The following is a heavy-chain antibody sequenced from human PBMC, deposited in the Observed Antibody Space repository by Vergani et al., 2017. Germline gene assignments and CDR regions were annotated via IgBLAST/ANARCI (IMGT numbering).Heavy chain of an antibody. V-gene: IGHV4-34*02. D-gene: IGHD3-16*01. Sequence: QVQLQQWGAGVVKPSGTLSLTCAVFGESFSSFYWSWIRQPPGKGLEWIGEINNDGHTNYNPSLESRVTVSRDTAKNQFSLNLMSVTAADTAMYYCARGRGGYYYYMDVWGKGTTVTVSS. J-gene: IGHJ6*03. CDR3: ARGRGGYYYYMDV. CDR2: INNDGHT. CDR1: GESFSSFY.